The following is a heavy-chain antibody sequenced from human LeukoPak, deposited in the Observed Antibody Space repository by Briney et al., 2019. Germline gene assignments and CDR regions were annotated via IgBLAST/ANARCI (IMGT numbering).Heavy chain of an antibody. CDR1: GFMFNSYG. CDR3: ARDAYGDLYFDY. D-gene: IGHD4-17*01. J-gene: IGHJ4*02. Sequence: GGSLRLSCAGSGFMFNSYGMNWVRQAPGKGLEWVAFIRYDGTTKYYVDSVKGRFTISRDNSKNTLFLQMNSLRAEDTAVYYCARDAYGDLYFDYWGQGTLVTVSS. CDR2: IRYDGTTK. V-gene: IGHV3-30*02.